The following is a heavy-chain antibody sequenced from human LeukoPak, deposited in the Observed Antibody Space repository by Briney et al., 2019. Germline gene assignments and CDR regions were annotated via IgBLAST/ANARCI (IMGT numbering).Heavy chain of an antibody. CDR1: GFTFSSYW. V-gene: IGHV3-74*01. D-gene: IGHD3-22*01. J-gene: IGHJ4*02. CDR2: INSDGSST. Sequence: GGSLRLSCAASGFTFSSYWMHWVRQAPGKGLVWVSRINSDGSSTSYADSVKGRFTISRDNAKNTLYLQMNSLRAEDTAVYYCVSSYYDSSGYYNWAQGTLVTVSS. CDR3: VSSYYDSSGYYN.